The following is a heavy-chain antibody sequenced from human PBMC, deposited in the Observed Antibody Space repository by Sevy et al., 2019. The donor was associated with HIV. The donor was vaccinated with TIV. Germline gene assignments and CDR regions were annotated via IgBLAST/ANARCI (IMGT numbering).Heavy chain of an antibody. CDR1: GFTFNDYN. CDR3: ARAAGWFDA. J-gene: IGHJ5*02. CDR2: ISTSTSTTTI. V-gene: IGHV3-11*01. Sequence: GGSLRLSCAASGFTFNDYNLSWIRQAPGNGLEWVSYISTSTSTTTIYYADSVKGRFTISRDNAKNSIYLQMNSLRVDDTAVYYCARAAGWFDASGQGTMVTVSS.